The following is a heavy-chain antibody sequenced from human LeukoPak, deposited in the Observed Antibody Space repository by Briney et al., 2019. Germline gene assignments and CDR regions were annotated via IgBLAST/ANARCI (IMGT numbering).Heavy chain of an antibody. V-gene: IGHV1-2*02. Sequence: ASVKVSCRASGYTFTGYYMHWVRQAPGQGLEWMGWINPNSGGTNYAQKFQGRVTMTRDTSISTAYMELSRLRSDDTAVYYCATDGYSYGLFDYWGQGTLVTVSS. CDR2: INPNSGGT. J-gene: IGHJ4*02. D-gene: IGHD5-18*01. CDR1: GYTFTGYY. CDR3: ATDGYSYGLFDY.